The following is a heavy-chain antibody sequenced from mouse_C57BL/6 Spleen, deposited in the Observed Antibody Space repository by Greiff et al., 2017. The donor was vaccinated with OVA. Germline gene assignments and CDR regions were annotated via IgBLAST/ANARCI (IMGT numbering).Heavy chain of an antibody. CDR2: INPNYGTT. D-gene: IGHD1-1*01. CDR1: GYSFTDYN. CDR3: ARMGVLIDYYGSSHWYFDV. J-gene: IGHJ1*03. V-gene: IGHV1-39*01. Sequence: EVQLQQSGPELVKPGASVKISCKASGYSFTDYNMNWVKQSNGKSLEWIGVINPNYGTTSYNQKFKGKATLTVDQSSSTAYMQLNSLTSEDSAVYYCARMGVLIDYYGSSHWYFDVWGTGTTVTVSS.